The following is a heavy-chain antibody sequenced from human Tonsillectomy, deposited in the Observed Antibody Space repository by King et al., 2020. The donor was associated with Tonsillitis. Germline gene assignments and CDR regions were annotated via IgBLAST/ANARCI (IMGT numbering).Heavy chain of an antibody. J-gene: IGHJ4*02. D-gene: IGHD5-18*01. CDR1: GFTFSSYG. V-gene: IGHV3-30*02. Sequence: VQLVESGGGVVQPGGSLRLSCVASGFTFSSYGMHWVRQAPGKGLEWVAFVRYDGSNKYYVDSVKGRFTISRDNSKNPLYLQMNSLRAEDTAVYYCAKDRGYTYGDFDHWGQGTLVTVSS. CDR2: VRYDGSNK. CDR3: AKDRGYTYGDFDH.